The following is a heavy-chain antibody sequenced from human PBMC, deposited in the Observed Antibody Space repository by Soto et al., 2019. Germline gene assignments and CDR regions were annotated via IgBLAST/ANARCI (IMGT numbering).Heavy chain of an antibody. CDR2: ILHDGSNK. J-gene: IGHJ4*02. Sequence: QVQLVESGGGVVQPGKSLRLSCAASGFIFSKYGMHWVRQAPGKGLEWVAIILHDGSNKYYADSVKGRFVISRDNSKNTLYLQMNSLRAEDTAVYYCARGLPADCWGQGSLVTVSS. CDR3: ARGLPADC. CDR1: GFIFSKYG. D-gene: IGHD5-12*01. V-gene: IGHV3-30*03.